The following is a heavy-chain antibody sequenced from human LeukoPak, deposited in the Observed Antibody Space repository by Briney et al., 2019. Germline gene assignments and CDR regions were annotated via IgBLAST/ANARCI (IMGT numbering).Heavy chain of an antibody. J-gene: IGHJ6*02. CDR3: ARHAWSYYYYGMDV. Sequence: SETLSLTCTVSGGSISSYYWSWIRQPPGKGLEWIGEINHSGSTNYNPSLKSRVTISVDTSKNQFSLKLSSVTAADTAVYYCARHAWSYYYYGMDVWGQGTTVTVSS. V-gene: IGHV4-34*01. CDR1: GGSISSYY. D-gene: IGHD2-2*01. CDR2: INHSGST.